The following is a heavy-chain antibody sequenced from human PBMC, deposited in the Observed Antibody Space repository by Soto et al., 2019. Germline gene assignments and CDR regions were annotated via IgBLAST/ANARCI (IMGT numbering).Heavy chain of an antibody. J-gene: IGHJ6*02. V-gene: IGHV1-18*04. CDR1: GYTFTSYG. D-gene: IGHD2-15*01. Sequence: GALVKVSCKASGYTFTSYGISWVRQAPGQGLEWMGWISAYNGNTNYAQKLQGRVTMTTDTSTSTAYMELRSLRSDDTAVYYCARDGYCSGGSCSPYYYYYYGMDVWGQGTTVTVSS. CDR3: ARDGYCSGGSCSPYYYYYYGMDV. CDR2: ISAYNGNT.